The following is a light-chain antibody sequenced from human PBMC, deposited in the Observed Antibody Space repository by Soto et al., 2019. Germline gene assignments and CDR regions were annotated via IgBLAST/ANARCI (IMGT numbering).Light chain of an antibody. CDR1: DSNIGSFT. Sequence: QSVLTQPPSASGTPGQRVTISCSGGDSNIGSFTVHWFQQVPGTAPKPLIHTTYQRPSGVLDRFSGSKSGNSGSLAISGLQPEDDGDYYCASWDDSLSGFVFGTGTKVTVL. J-gene: IGLJ1*01. V-gene: IGLV1-44*01. CDR2: TTY. CDR3: ASWDDSLSGFV.